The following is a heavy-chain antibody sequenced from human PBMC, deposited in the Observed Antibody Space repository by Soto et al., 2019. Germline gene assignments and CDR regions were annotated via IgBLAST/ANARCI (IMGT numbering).Heavy chain of an antibody. V-gene: IGHV4-30-4*01. Sequence: NPSETLSLTCTVSGGSISSGDYYWSWIRQPPGKGLEWIGYIYYSGSTYYNPSLKSRVTISVDTSKNQFSLKLSSVTAADTAVYYCARVGSGYSYGIDYWGQGTLVTVSS. D-gene: IGHD5-18*01. J-gene: IGHJ4*02. CDR2: IYYSGST. CDR1: GGSISSGDYY. CDR3: ARVGSGYSYGIDY.